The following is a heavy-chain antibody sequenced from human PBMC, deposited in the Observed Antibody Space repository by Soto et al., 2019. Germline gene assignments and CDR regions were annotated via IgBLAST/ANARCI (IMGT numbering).Heavy chain of an antibody. CDR3: AKGALVVAATVPPHYYYMDV. CDR1: EWTIGRFA. V-gene: IGHV3-23*01. D-gene: IGHD2-15*01. J-gene: IGHJ6*03. Sequence: GVLIRDACGAAEWTIGRFAVSWVRKAPGKGLEWVSSISAGGGITYSADSVKGRFTISRDNSKNTLYLQINSLKPEDTAVYYCAKGALVVAATVPPHYYYMDVWGKGTTVTVSS. CDR2: ISAGGGIT.